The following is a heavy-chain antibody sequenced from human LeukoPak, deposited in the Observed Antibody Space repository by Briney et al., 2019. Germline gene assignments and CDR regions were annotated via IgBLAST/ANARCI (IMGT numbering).Heavy chain of an antibody. CDR2: ISGYNGNT. D-gene: IGHD2-2*01. Sequence: GASVKVSCKASGYTFSSYGITWVRQAPGQGLEWMGWISGYNGNTNYAEKLQGRFTMTTDTSTSTAYMELRSPRSDDTAVYYCAREGYCSGTSCDKPFDYWGQGTLVTVAS. V-gene: IGHV1-18*01. CDR3: AREGYCSGTSCDKPFDY. CDR1: GYTFSSYG. J-gene: IGHJ4*02.